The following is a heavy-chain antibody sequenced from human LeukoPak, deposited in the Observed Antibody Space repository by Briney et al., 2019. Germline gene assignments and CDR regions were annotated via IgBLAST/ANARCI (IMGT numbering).Heavy chain of an antibody. Sequence: GGSLRLSCAVSGFTFNNYVMSWVRQAPGKGLEWASAITDGGEETYYADSVKGRFTISRDNSKDTLYLQMSSLRVEDTAVYYCAKDLGRLDYWGQGTLVTVSS. V-gene: IGHV3-23*01. D-gene: IGHD1-26*01. CDR2: ITDGGEET. CDR1: GFTFNNYV. CDR3: AKDLGRLDY. J-gene: IGHJ4*02.